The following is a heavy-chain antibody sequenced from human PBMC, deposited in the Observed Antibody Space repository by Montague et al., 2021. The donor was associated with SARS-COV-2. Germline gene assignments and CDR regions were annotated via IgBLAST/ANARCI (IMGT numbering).Heavy chain of an antibody. D-gene: IGHD2-15*01. CDR1: GGSTSNYY. V-gene: IGHV4-59*01. CDR3: ARAQNICFIANCVNYFDL. Sequence: SETLSHTCSVSGGSTSNYYWTWIRQSPGKGLQWIGYIFYTGSTKFNPSLKSRVSMSLDTSKNHFSLRLSAVTAADTARYYCARAQNICFIANCVNYFDLWGLGALVTVSS. J-gene: IGHJ4*02. CDR2: IFYTGST.